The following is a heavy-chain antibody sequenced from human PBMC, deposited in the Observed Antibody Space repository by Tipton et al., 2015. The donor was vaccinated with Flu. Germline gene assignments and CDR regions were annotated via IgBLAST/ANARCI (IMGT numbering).Heavy chain of an antibody. D-gene: IGHD3-16*01. CDR3: AGDYDYVWGGGGAAY. CDR1: GYTFTGYY. Sequence: QLVQSGAEVKKPGASVKVSCKASGYTFTGYYMHWVRQAPGQGLEWMGWINPNSGGTNYAQKFQGRVTMTRDTSISTAYMELSRLRSDDTAVYYCAGDYDYVWGGGGAAYWGQGTLVTVSS. J-gene: IGHJ4*02. V-gene: IGHV1-2*02. CDR2: INPNSGGT.